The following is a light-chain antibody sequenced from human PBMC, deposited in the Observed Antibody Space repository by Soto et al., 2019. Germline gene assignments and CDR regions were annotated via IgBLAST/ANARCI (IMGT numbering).Light chain of an antibody. CDR1: SSDVGGYNY. J-gene: IGLJ1*01. Sequence: QSVLTQPASVSGSHGQSSSISCTGTSSDVGGYNYVSWYQQLPGKAPKLMIYDVNNRPSGVSNRFSGSKSGNTASLTISGLQAEDEADYYCSSYTGSSTFVFGTGTKVTVL. CDR2: DVN. V-gene: IGLV2-14*01. CDR3: SSYTGSSTFV.